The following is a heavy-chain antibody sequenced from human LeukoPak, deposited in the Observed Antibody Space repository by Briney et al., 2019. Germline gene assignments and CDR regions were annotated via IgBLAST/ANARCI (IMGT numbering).Heavy chain of an antibody. CDR2: ISYDGSNK. J-gene: IGHJ4*02. Sequence: GXSLRLSCAASGFTFSSYGMHWVRQAPGKGLEWVAVISYDGSNKYYADSVKGRFTISRDNSKNTLCLQMNSLRAEDTAVYYCAKGGYAFDYWGQGTLVTVSS. CDR3: AKGGYAFDY. CDR1: GFTFSSYG. V-gene: IGHV3-30*18. D-gene: IGHD5-18*01.